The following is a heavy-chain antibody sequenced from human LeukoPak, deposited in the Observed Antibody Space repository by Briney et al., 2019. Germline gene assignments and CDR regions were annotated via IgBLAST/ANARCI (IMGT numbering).Heavy chain of an antibody. V-gene: IGHV4-34*01. CDR2: INHSGST. D-gene: IGHD5-24*01. J-gene: IGHJ4*02. CDR3: ARDYRDGYAY. Sequence: PSETLSLTCAVYGGSFSGYYWSWIRQPPGKGLEWIGEINHSGSTNYNPSLKSRVTISVDTSKNQFSLKLSSVTAADTAVYYCARDYRDGYAYWGQGTLVTVSS. CDR1: GGSFSGYY.